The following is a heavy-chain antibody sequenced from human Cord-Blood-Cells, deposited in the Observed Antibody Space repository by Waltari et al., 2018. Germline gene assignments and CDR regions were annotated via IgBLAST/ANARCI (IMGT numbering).Heavy chain of an antibody. CDR1: GFTVSSNY. V-gene: IGHV3-66*01. Sequence: EVQLVESGGGLVQPGGSLRLSCEASGFTVSSNYMSWVRQAPGKGLEWVSVIYSGGSTYYADSVKGRFTISRDNSKNTLYLQMNSLRAEDTAVYYCAREPYGGNCIGAFDIWGQGTMVTVSS. D-gene: IGHD2-15*01. CDR3: AREPYGGNCIGAFDI. J-gene: IGHJ3*02. CDR2: IYSGGST.